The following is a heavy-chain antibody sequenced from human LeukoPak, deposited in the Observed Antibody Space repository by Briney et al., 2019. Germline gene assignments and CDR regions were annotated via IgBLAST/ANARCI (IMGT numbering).Heavy chain of an antibody. D-gene: IGHD1-1*01. CDR2: INPASGTT. J-gene: IGHJ4*02. Sequence: ASVKVSCKASGYPFTSYYVHWVRQAPGQGLEWMGTINPASGTTDNAPKFQGRVTMTRDMSTSTVYMQLRSLRSEDTAVYVCARGGAGTEDFWGQGTLVTVSS. CDR3: ARGGAGTEDF. V-gene: IGHV1-46*01. CDR1: GYPFTSYY.